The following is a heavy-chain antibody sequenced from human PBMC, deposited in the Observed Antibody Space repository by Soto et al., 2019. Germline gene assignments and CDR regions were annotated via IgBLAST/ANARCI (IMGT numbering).Heavy chain of an antibody. CDR3: ASRTYAMDV. CDR2: IFHNGNT. Sequence: QVQLQESGPGLVKPSGTLSLTCAVSGGSISSSNWWSWVRQPPGKGLEWIGEIFHNGNTYSNPSLTGRVTMSVDKSKNQFSLNLNSVTAADTAVYYGASRTYAMDVWGQGTTVTVSS. J-gene: IGHJ6*02. V-gene: IGHV4-4*02. CDR1: GGSISSSNW.